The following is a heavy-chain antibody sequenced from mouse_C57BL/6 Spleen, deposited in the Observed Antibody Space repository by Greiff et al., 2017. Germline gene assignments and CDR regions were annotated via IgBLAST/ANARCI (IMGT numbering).Heavy chain of an antibody. CDR1: GFTFSSYA. CDR2: ISDGGSYT. Sequence: EVKLMESGGGLVKPGGSLKLSCAASGFTFSSYAMSWVRQTPEKRLEWVATISDGGSYTYYPDNVKGRFTISRDTAKNNLYLQMSHLKSEDTAMYYCARVLYDYDGAFDYWGQGTTLTVSS. J-gene: IGHJ2*01. CDR3: ARVLYDYDGAFDY. D-gene: IGHD2-4*01. V-gene: IGHV5-4*03.